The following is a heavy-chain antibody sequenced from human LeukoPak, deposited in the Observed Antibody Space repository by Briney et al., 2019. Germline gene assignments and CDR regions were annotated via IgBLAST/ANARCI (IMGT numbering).Heavy chain of an antibody. J-gene: IGHJ3*02. CDR3: ARFGDLWAFDI. D-gene: IGHD3-10*01. V-gene: IGHV4-61*01. CDR1: GGSVSSGSYY. CDR2: IYYSGNT. Sequence: SETLSLTCTVSGGSVSSGSYYWSCIRQPPGMGLEWYGYIYYSGNTNYNPSLKSLVTISVDTSKIQSSLKLSSVTAADTAVYYCARFGDLWAFDIWGQGTVVTVSS.